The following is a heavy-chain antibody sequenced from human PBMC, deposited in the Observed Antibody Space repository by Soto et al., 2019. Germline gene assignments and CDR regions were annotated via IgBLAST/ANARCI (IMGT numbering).Heavy chain of an antibody. Sequence: QMQLVQSGAEVKKPGSSVEVSCKASGGTLSSFINYPINWVRQAPGQGLEWMGGIVPNVGTVNYAQKFQGRVTITADKSTGTAYMELSSLRSEDTALYYCARRDTSGFLRYFDNWGQGTLVTVSS. CDR1: GGTLSSFINYP. CDR3: ARRDTSGFLRYFDN. D-gene: IGHD3-3*01. V-gene: IGHV1-69*06. J-gene: IGHJ4*02. CDR2: IVPNVGTV.